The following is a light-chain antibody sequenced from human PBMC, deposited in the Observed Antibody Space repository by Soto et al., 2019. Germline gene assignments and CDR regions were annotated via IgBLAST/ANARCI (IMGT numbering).Light chain of an antibody. CDR3: QQYNNWPIT. CDR1: QSVSRN. V-gene: IGKV3D-15*01. CDR2: DAS. Sequence: TQSPATLSVSPGDRATLSCRASQSVSRNLAWYQHKPGQAPRLLIYDASTMATGTPARFSGSGSGTKFTLSISSLQSEDFAVYYCQQYNNWPITFGQGTQLEIK. J-gene: IGKJ5*01.